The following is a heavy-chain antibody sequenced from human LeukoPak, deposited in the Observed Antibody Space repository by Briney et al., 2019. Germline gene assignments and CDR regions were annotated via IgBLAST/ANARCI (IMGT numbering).Heavy chain of an antibody. CDR2: ISAYNGNT. J-gene: IGHJ6*02. CDR1: GYTFTSYG. CDR3: ARSVHEDHYYYGMDV. Sequence: ASVTVSCKASGYTFTSYGISWVRQAPGQGLEWMGWISAYNGNTNYAQKLQGRVTMTTDTSTSTAYMELRSLRSDDTAVYYCARSVHEDHYYYGMDVWGQGTTVTVSS. V-gene: IGHV1-18*01.